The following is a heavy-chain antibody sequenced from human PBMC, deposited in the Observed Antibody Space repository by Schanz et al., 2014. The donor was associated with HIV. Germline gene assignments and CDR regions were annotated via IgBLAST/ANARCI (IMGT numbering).Heavy chain of an antibody. CDR3: ARGYCSGGTCYSGDY. Sequence: QVQLVQSGGEVKKPGSSMKVSCKASGGTFSSYAFIWVRQAPGQGLEWMGGINTSTGNVDYSQNFQARVTMTADTFTSTAYMELRSLTSDDTAVYYCARGYCSGGTCYSGDYWGQGTLVTVSS. J-gene: IGHJ4*02. D-gene: IGHD2-15*01. V-gene: IGHV1-69*06. CDR1: GGTFSSYA. CDR2: INTSTGNV.